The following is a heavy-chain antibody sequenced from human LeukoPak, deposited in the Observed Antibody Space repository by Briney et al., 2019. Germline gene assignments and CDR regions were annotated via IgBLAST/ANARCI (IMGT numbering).Heavy chain of an antibody. J-gene: IGHJ4*02. D-gene: IGHD5-12*01. V-gene: IGHV4-39*07. Sequence: SETLSLTCTVSGGSLSSSSYYWGWIRQPPGKGLEWIGSIYYSGSTYYNPSLKSRVTISVDTSKNQFSLKLSSVTAADTAVYYCARDDPGFEDYWGQGTLVTVAS. CDR2: IYYSGST. CDR1: GGSLSSSSYY. CDR3: ARDDPGFEDY.